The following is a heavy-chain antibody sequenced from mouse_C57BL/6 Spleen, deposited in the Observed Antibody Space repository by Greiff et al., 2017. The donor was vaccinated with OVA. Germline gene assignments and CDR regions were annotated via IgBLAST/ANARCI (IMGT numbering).Heavy chain of an antibody. CDR1: GYAFSSSW. CDR2: IYPGDGDT. D-gene: IGHD3-2*02. Sequence: QVQLQQSGPELVKPGASVKISCKASGYAFSSSWMNWVKQRPGKGLEWIGRIYPGDGDTNYNGKFKGKATLTADKSSSTAYMQLSSLTSEDSAVYFCARVDSSGYGYWGQGTTLTVSS. V-gene: IGHV1-82*01. CDR3: ARVDSSGYGY. J-gene: IGHJ2*01.